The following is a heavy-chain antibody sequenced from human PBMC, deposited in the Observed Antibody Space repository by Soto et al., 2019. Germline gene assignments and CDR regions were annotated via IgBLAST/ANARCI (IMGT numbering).Heavy chain of an antibody. CDR2: ISRSGSTI. CDR3: GRDPELWDENVASRPSTYYYGMDV. V-gene: IGHV3-11*01. D-gene: IGHD3-16*01. J-gene: IGHJ6*02. CDR1: GFTFSNHY. Sequence: QMQLVESGGGLVEPGGSLRLSCEASGFTFSNHYMSWIRQAPGKGLEWVSYISRSGSTIYYADSVRGRFTISRDNSKNSLYLQMRSLRAEDTAMYYCGRDPELWDENVASRPSTYYYGMDVWGQGTTVTVSS.